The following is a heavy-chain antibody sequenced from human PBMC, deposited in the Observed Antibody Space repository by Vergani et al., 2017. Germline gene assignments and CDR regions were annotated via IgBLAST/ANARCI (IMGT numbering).Heavy chain of an antibody. CDR3: AKEGMGYCSSTSCPPHYYYYYMDV. J-gene: IGHJ6*03. V-gene: IGHV3-30*18. D-gene: IGHD2-2*01. CDR1: GFTFSSYG. CDR2: ISYDGSNK. Sequence: VQVVESGGGLVQPGGSLRLSCAASGFTFSSYGMHWVRQAPGKGLEWVAVISYDGSNKYYADSVKGRFTISRDNSKNTLYLQMNSLRAEDTAVYHCAKEGMGYCSSTSCPPHYYYYYMDVWGKGTTVTVSS.